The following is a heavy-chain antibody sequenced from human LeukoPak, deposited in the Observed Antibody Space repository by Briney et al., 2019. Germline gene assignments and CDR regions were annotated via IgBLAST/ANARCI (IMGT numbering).Heavy chain of an antibody. V-gene: IGHV4-38-2*02. CDR2: FYHSGST. J-gene: IGHJ4*02. Sequence: PSETRSLTCTVSGYSISSGYYWGWIRQPPGKGLEWIGSFYHSGSTYYNPSLKSRVTISVDTSKNQFSLKLSSVTAADTAVYYCARIGSVPATHPEYYFDYWGQGTLVTVSS. CDR3: ARIGSVPATHPEYYFDY. D-gene: IGHD2-2*01. CDR1: GYSISSGYY.